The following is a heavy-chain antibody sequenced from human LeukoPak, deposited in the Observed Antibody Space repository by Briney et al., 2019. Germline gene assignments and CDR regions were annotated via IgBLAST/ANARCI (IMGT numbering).Heavy chain of an antibody. CDR3: AKDIAAVAAWYFDL. CDR2: ISWNSGSI. CDR1: GLTFSKYS. J-gene: IGHJ2*01. V-gene: IGHV3-9*01. D-gene: IGHD6-19*01. Sequence: GGSLRLSCAASGLTFSKYSMTWVRQAPGKGLEWVSGISWNSGSIGYADSVKGRFTISRDNAKNSLYLQMNSLRAEDTALYYCAKDIAAVAAWYFDLWGRGTLVTVSS.